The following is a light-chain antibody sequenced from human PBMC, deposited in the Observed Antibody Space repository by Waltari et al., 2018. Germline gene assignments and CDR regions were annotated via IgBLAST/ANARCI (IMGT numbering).Light chain of an antibody. Sequence: EIVMTQSPATLSVSPGARVTLSSRSSQSIGTDLAWYQQKPGQAPRLLIYGVSFRATGVPARFSGSVSATEFTLTISSLQSEDFAVYYCQQYNQWWTFGQGTKLEIK. J-gene: IGKJ1*01. V-gene: IGKV3-15*01. CDR3: QQYNQWWT. CDR1: QSIGTD. CDR2: GVS.